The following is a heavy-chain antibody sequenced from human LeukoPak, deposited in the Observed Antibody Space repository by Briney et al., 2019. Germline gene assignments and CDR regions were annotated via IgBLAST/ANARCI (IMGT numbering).Heavy chain of an antibody. D-gene: IGHD5-12*01. CDR1: GYSFTSYW. CDR3: ARLNGYVPPTAPLDY. J-gene: IGHJ4*02. Sequence: GESLRISCEGSGYSFTSYWISWVRQMPGKGLEWMGRIDPSDSYTNYSPSFQGHVTISADKSISTAYLQWSSLKASDTAMYYCARLNGYVPPTAPLDYWGQGTLVTVSS. CDR2: IDPSDSYT. V-gene: IGHV5-10-1*01.